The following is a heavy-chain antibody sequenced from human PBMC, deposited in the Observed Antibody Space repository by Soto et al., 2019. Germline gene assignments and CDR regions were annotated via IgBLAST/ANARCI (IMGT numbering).Heavy chain of an antibody. D-gene: IGHD2-21*01. CDR1: GGSISSGGYY. J-gene: IGHJ6*02. Sequence: QVQLQESGPGLVKPSQTLSLTCTVSGGSISSGGYYWYWIRQYPGKGLEWIGYIYYSGTTYYNPSLNMRVTISVDTSKNQFSLRLSSVTAADTPVYYCAASCVACGGFNYYGMDVWGQGTTVTVSS. CDR2: IYYSGTT. CDR3: AASCVACGGFNYYGMDV. V-gene: IGHV4-31*03.